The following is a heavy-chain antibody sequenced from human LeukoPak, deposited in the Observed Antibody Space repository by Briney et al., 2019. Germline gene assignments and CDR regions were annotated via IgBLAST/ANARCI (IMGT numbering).Heavy chain of an antibody. D-gene: IGHD5-18*01. CDR2: ISGSGDST. V-gene: IGHV3-23*01. CDR1: GFTFSNYG. CDR3: AKEGLESSGYSYGYPYYFDY. J-gene: IGHJ4*02. Sequence: GGSLRLSCAASGFTFSNYGMGWVRQAPGKGLEWVSAISGSGDSTYYTDSVKGRFTISRDNSKNTLYLQMNSLRAEDTAVYYCAKEGLESSGYSYGYPYYFDYWGQGTLVTVSS.